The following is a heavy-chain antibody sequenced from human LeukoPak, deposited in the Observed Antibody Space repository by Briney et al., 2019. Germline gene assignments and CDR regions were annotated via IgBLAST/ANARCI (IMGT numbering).Heavy chain of an antibody. CDR1: GGSISSYY. J-gene: IGHJ5*02. D-gene: IGHD3-22*01. Sequence: SETLSLTCTVSGGSISSYYWSWIRQPPGKGLEWIGYIYYSGSTNYNPSLKSRVTISVDTSKNQFSLKLSSVTAADTAVYYCARSDSSGYYRYNWFDPWGQGTLVTVSS. CDR3: ARSDSSGYYRYNWFDP. V-gene: IGHV4-59*08. CDR2: IYYSGST.